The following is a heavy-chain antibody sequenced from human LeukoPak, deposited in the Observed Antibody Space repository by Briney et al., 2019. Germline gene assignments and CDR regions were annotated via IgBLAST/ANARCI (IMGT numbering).Heavy chain of an antibody. CDR2: IILNGGAT. CDR3: ATDGGNHNFNY. CDR1: GFTFTDYY. Sequence: ASVKVSCKASGFTFTDYYLHWVPQAPGQGLEWMGRIILNGGATNYAQKFQGRVTLTRDTSISTAYMELSRQTSDDTAVYYCATDGGNHNFNYWGQGTLVTVSS. J-gene: IGHJ4*02. V-gene: IGHV1-2*06. D-gene: IGHD1-14*01.